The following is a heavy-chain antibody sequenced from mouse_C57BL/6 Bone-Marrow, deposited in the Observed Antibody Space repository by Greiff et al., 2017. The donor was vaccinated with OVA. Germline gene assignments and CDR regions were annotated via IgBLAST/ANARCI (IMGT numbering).Heavy chain of an antibody. D-gene: IGHD1-1*01. CDR1: GFTFTSYW. V-gene: IGHV1-50*01. CDR3: ARVTTVVFDY. CDR2: IDPSDSYT. Sequence: QVQLQQPVAELVKPVASVQLSCKASGFTFTSYWLQWVKQRPGQGLEWIGEIDPSDSYTNYNQKFKGKATLTVDTSSSTAYMQLSSLTSEDSAVYYCARVTTVVFDYWGQGTTLIVSS. J-gene: IGHJ2*01.